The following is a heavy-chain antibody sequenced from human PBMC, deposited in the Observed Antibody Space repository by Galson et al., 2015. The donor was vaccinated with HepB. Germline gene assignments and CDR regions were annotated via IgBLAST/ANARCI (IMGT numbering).Heavy chain of an antibody. V-gene: IGHV3-7*03. CDR3: ARGWATDVSRNYGY. Sequence: SLRLSCAVSGFTYNNYWMSWVRQAPGRGLEWVANIKQDGSEKYYVDSVEGRFTVSRDNAKKTLYLDMNALSVEDTAVYYCARGWATDVSRNYGYWGQGALVTVSS. J-gene: IGHJ4*02. D-gene: IGHD5-24*01. CDR1: GFTYNNYW. CDR2: IKQDGSEK.